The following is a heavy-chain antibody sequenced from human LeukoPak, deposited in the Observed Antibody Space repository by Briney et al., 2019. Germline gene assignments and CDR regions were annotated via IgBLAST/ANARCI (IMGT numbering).Heavy chain of an antibody. CDR3: AKETNGDYRQYYFHY. CDR2: ISYDGSNK. J-gene: IGHJ4*02. D-gene: IGHD4-17*01. Sequence: GGSLRLSCAASGFTFSSYGMHWVRQAPGKGLEWVAVISYDGSNKYYADSVKGRFTISRGNSKNTLYLQMNSLRAEDTAVYYCAKETNGDYRQYYFHYWGQGTLVTVSS. V-gene: IGHV3-30*18. CDR1: GFTFSSYG.